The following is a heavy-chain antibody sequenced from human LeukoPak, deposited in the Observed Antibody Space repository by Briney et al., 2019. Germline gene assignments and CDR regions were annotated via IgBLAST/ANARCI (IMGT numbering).Heavy chain of an antibody. CDR1: GYSFTSYG. J-gene: IGHJ4*02. Sequence: GESLKISCKGSGYSFTSYGISWVRQAPGQGLEWMGWISAYNGNTNYAQKLQGRVTMTTDTSTSTAYMELRSLRSDDTAVYYCAREAPYGDYGVPNDYWGQGTLVTVSS. CDR3: AREAPYGDYGVPNDY. CDR2: ISAYNGNT. V-gene: IGHV1-18*01. D-gene: IGHD4-17*01.